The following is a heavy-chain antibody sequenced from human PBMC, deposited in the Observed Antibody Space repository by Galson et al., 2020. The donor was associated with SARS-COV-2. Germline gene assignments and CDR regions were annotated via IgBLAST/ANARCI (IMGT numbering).Heavy chain of an antibody. J-gene: IGHJ6*02. CDR3: ARSTGVTVARTIDV. CDR2: TYYRSKWSS. Sequence: SQTLSLTCDISGDSVSSNSAAWNWIRQSPSRGLEWLGRTYYRSKWSSDYAVSVKSRISINPDASKNQFSLQLRSVIPEDTAVYHCARSTGVTVARTIDVWGQGTTVTVSS. D-gene: IGHD6-19*01. CDR1: GDSVSSNSAA. V-gene: IGHV6-1*01.